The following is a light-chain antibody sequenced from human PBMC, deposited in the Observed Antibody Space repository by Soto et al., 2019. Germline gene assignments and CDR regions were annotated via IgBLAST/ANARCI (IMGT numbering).Light chain of an antibody. CDR3: AAWDDSLNGRV. V-gene: IGLV1-44*01. Sequence: QAVVTQPPSASGTPGQRVTISCSGSNSNIGSNTVNWYQQLPGTAPNLLIYYDNLRPSGVPDRISGSKSGTSASLAISGLQSDDEADYYCAAWDDSLNGRVFGTGTKVTVL. J-gene: IGLJ1*01. CDR1: NSNIGSNT. CDR2: YDN.